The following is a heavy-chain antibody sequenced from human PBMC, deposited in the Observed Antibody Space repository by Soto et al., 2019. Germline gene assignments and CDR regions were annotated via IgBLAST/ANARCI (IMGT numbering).Heavy chain of an antibody. Sequence: QVQLVQSGAEVKKPGASVKVSCKASGYTFTANYLHWVRQAPGQGLEWMGWINPNSGATNYAQRFQAWVTMTRDTSISTAYMEVRRLTFDDPAVYYCAREITSSWMDVWGQGTTVTASS. CDR3: AREITSSWMDV. CDR1: GYTFTANY. J-gene: IGHJ6*02. D-gene: IGHD6-13*01. V-gene: IGHV1-2*04. CDR2: INPNSGAT.